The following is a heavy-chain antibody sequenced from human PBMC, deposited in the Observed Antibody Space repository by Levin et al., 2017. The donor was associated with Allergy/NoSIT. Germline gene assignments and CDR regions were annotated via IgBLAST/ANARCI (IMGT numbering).Heavy chain of an antibody. D-gene: IGHD2-8*02. CDR1: GYNFRSHW. J-gene: IGHJ5*02. CDR3: SLCTEAGWFAP. CDR2: VYPGDSDA. Sequence: GESLKISCQTSGYNFRSHWIAWVRQKPGKGLEWMGIVYPGDSDAKYNPSFQGQVTLSVDRSISTVYLHWSSLKTSATAIYFCSLCTEAGWFAPWGQGTPVTVSS. V-gene: IGHV5-51*01.